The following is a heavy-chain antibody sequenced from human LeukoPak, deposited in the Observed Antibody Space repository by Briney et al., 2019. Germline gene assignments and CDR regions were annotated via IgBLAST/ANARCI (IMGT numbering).Heavy chain of an antibody. J-gene: IGHJ3*02. CDR1: GFTFSDYY. CDR3: ARSWPHLWFGELEGAFDI. V-gene: IGHV3-11*01. D-gene: IGHD3-10*01. Sequence: GGSLRLSCAASGFTFSDYYMSWIRQAPGKGLEWVSYINYRGTTIYYGDSVKGRFTISRDNAKNSLYLQMNSLRADDTAVYYCARSWPHLWFGELEGAFDIWGQGTMVTVSS. CDR2: INYRGTTI.